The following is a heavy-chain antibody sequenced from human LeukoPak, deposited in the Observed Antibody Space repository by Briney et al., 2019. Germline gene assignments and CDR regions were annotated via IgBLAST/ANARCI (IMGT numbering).Heavy chain of an antibody. V-gene: IGHV3-15*01. CDR3: AKDQQLGYRGDYYYYMDV. Sequence: GGSLRLSCAASGITFSNAWMSWVRQAPGKGLEWVGRIKSQTEGGTTDYAAPVKGRFTISRDDSKNTLYLQMNSLKTEDTAVYYCAKDQQLGYRGDYYYYMDVWGKGTTVTVSS. CDR2: IKSQTEGGTT. CDR1: GITFSNAW. J-gene: IGHJ6*03. D-gene: IGHD6-6*01.